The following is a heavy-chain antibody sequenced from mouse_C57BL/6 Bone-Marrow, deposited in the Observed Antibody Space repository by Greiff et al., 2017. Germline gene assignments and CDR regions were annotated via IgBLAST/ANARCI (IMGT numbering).Heavy chain of an antibody. D-gene: IGHD5-1*01. V-gene: IGHV1-47*01. Sequence: QVQLKESGAELVKPGASVKMSCKASGYTFTTYPIEWMKQNHGKSLEWIGNFHPYNDDTKYNEKFKGKATLTVEKSSNTVYLELSRLTSDDSAVYSCARSSTFFYYFDYWGQGTTLTVSS. J-gene: IGHJ2*01. CDR1: GYTFTTYP. CDR3: ARSSTFFYYFDY. CDR2: FHPYNDDT.